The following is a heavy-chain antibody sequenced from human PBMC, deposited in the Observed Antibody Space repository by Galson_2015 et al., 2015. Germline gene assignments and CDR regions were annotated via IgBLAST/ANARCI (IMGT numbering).Heavy chain of an antibody. CDR2: IYTSGST. J-gene: IGHJ4*02. CDR1: GGSICSGSYY. CDR3: ARELGYSSSWFPLDYFDY. V-gene: IGHV4-61*02. Sequence: TLSLTCTVSGGSICSGSYYWSWIRQPAGKGLEWIGRIYTSGSTNYNPSLKSRVTISVDTSKDQFSLKPSSVTAADTAVYYCARELGYSSSWFPLDYFDYWGQGTLVTVSS. D-gene: IGHD6-13*01.